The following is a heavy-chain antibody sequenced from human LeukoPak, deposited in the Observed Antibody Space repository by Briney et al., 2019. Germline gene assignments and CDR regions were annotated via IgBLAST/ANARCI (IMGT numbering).Heavy chain of an antibody. D-gene: IGHD3-10*01. Sequence: SETLSLTCAVYGGSFSVYYWSWIRQPPGKGLEWIGEINHSGSTNYNPSLKSRVTISVDTSKNQFSLKLCSVTAADTAVYYCARGSLFRPMYYFDYWGQGTLVTVSS. CDR3: ARGSLFRPMYYFDY. CDR1: GGSFSVYY. V-gene: IGHV4-34*01. CDR2: INHSGST. J-gene: IGHJ4*02.